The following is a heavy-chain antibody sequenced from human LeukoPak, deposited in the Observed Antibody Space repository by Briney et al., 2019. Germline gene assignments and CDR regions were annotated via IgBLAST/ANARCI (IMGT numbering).Heavy chain of an antibody. J-gene: IGHJ5*02. D-gene: IGHD4-23*01. CDR1: GGYIITSGHY. V-gene: IGHV4-39*07. CDR3: ARERSSSGGHSWFDP. CDR2: IYYTGVT. Sequence: SETLSLTCTVSGGYIITSGHYWGWIRQPPGKGLEWIGSIYYTGVTSTNPFFRSRMSISVDTSKNQFSLSLTSVTAADAAVYYCARERSSSGGHSWFDPWGQGTLVTVSS.